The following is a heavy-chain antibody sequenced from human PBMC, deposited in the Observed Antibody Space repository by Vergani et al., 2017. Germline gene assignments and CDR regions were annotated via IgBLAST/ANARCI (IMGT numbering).Heavy chain of an antibody. J-gene: IGHJ4*02. V-gene: IGHV3-21*01. Sequence: WVLSISSSSSYIYYADSVKGRFTISRVNAKNSLYLQMNSLRAEDTAVYYCARDIGFGVIWGGFDYWGQGTLVTVSS. CDR2: ISSSSSYI. CDR3: ARDIGFGVIWGGFDY. D-gene: IGHD3-10*01.